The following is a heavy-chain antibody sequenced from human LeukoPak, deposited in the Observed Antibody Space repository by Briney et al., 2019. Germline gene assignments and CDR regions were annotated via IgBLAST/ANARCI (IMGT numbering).Heavy chain of an antibody. D-gene: IGHD3-22*01. Sequence: SETLSLTCTVSGGSISRDDYYCIWIRQHPGKGLEWIGYIYHGGSTYYNPSLKSRVTISADTSKNQFSLKLSSVTAADTAVYYCARGRAYYDSSGYYYVDYWGQGTLVTVSS. J-gene: IGHJ4*02. CDR3: ARGRAYYDSSGYYYVDY. CDR1: GGSISRDDYY. CDR2: IYHGGST. V-gene: IGHV4-31*03.